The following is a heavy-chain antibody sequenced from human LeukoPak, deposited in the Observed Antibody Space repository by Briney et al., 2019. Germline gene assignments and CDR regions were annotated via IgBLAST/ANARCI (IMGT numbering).Heavy chain of an antibody. D-gene: IGHD5/OR15-5a*01. J-gene: IGHJ4*02. CDR2: TYYRSKWYH. CDR1: GGSVSSNTAA. CDR3: ARGVSGILDY. Sequence: SQTLSLTCVISGGSVSSNTAAGNWMRQSPSRGLEWLGRTYYRSKWYHDYGVSVKSRITCNADTSKNQFSLQLNSVTPEDTAVYYCARGVSGILDYWGQGTLVTVSS. V-gene: IGHV6-1*01.